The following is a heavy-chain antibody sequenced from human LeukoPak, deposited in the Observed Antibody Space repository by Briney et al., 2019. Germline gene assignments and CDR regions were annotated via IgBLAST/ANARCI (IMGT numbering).Heavy chain of an antibody. CDR1: GYSFTSYW. J-gene: IGHJ5*02. V-gene: IGHV5-51*01. CDR2: IYPGDSDT. D-gene: IGHD4-17*01. Sequence: TGESLKISCKGSGYSFTSYWIGWVRQMPGKGLEWMGIIYPGDSDTRYSPSFQGQVTISADKSISTAYLQWSSLKASDTAMYYCARQPKDYGATAAVDPWGQGTLVTVSS. CDR3: ARQPKDYGATAAVDP.